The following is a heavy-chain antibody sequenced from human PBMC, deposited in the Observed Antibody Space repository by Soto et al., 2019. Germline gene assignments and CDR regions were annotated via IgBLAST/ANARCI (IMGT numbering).Heavy chain of an antibody. V-gene: IGHV3-30*03. CDR3: ARTRSAWSDFHYSSLDV. J-gene: IGHJ6*02. D-gene: IGHD2-15*01. CDR2: ISYDSTKT. Sequence: QVQLVEAGGGGVQPGRCLRLSCAASGFTFNSYGLHWVLQGPGHGLEWGAVISYDSTKTYYADSVKGRFTISRDNSNSALYVQMNSLTGEDTAVYYCARTRSAWSDFHYSSLDVWGQVNTVTVSS. CDR1: GFTFNSYG.